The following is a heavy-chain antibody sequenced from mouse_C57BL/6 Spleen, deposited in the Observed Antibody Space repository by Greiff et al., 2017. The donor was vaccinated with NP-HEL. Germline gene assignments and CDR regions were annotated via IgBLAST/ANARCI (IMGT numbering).Heavy chain of an antibody. CDR2: ISSGSSTI. CDR3: ATQLGPY. J-gene: IGHJ3*01. CDR1: GFTFSDYG. Sequence: EVKLMESGGGLVKPGGSLKLSCAASGFTFSDYGMHWVRQAPEKGLEWVAYISSGSSTIYYADTVKGRFTISRDNAKNTLFLQMTSLRSEDTAMYYCATQLGPYWGQGTLVTVSA. V-gene: IGHV5-17*01. D-gene: IGHD4-1*02.